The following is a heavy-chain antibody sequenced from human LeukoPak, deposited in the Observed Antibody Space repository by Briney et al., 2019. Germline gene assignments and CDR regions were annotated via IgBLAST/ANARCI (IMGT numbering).Heavy chain of an antibody. Sequence: NTSETLSLTCTVSGGSISSYYWSWIRQPPGKGLEWIGYIYYSGSTNYNPSLKSRVTISVDTSKNQFSLKLSSVTAADTAVYYCARRDPCSSTSCYGFEAFDIWGQGTMVTVSS. CDR3: ARRDPCSSTSCYGFEAFDI. V-gene: IGHV4-59*08. CDR2: IYYSGST. CDR1: GGSISSYY. D-gene: IGHD2-2*01. J-gene: IGHJ3*02.